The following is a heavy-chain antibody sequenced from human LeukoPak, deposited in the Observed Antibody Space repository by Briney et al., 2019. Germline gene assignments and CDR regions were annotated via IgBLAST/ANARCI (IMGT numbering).Heavy chain of an antibody. CDR3: ARDPAPDSSGYYVDY. Sequence: GGSLRLSCAASGFSFSDYAMSWVRQAPGKGLEWVSVISGNGGSTYYADSVKGRFTISRANSKNTLYLQMNSLRAEDTAVYYCARDPAPDSSGYYVDYWGQGTLVTVSS. CDR2: ISGNGGST. V-gene: IGHV3-23*01. J-gene: IGHJ4*02. D-gene: IGHD3-22*01. CDR1: GFSFSDYA.